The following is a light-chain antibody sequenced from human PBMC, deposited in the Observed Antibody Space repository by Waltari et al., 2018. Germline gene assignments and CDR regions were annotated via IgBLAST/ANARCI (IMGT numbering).Light chain of an antibody. CDR1: SFNIGAGYD. J-gene: IGLJ2*01. V-gene: IGLV1-40*01. CDR2: SNI. CDR3: QSYDNNLNVV. Sequence: QSVLTQPPSVSGAPGQRVTISCTGNSFNIGAGYDVHWYRQLPGTAPKLLIYSNINRPSGVPYLISGSKSGTSASLAITGLQAEDEADYYCQSYDNNLNVVFGGGTKLTVL.